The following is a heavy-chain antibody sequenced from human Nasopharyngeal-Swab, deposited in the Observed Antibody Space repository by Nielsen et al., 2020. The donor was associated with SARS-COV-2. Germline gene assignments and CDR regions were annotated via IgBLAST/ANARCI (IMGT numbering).Heavy chain of an antibody. J-gene: IGHJ5*01. CDR1: GYTSTGFD. CDR3: ARGRPDSESMEWYPPRKCFDS. Sequence: ASVKVSCKASGYTSTGFDINWVRHVAGQGLEWMGWIHLNSGNAGYAEKFQGRVTMTRDTSIRTAYMELSSLTSGDTAIYYCARGRPDSESMEWYPPRKCFDSWGQGTLVTVSS. V-gene: IGHV1-8*01. CDR2: IHLNSGNA. D-gene: IGHD2-8*01.